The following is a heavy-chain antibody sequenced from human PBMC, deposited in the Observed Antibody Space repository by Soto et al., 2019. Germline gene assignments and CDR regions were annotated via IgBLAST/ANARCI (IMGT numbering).Heavy chain of an antibody. D-gene: IGHD3-22*01. CDR2: IIPIFGTA. V-gene: IGHV1-69*01. Sequence: QVQLVQSGAEVKKPGSSVKVSCKASGGTFSSYAISWVRQAPGQGLEWMGGIIPIFGTANYAQTFQGRVTITADESTSTAYMELSSLRSEDTAVYYCARETYYYDSSGPPGFDYWGQGTLVTVSS. CDR3: ARETYYYDSSGPPGFDY. CDR1: GGTFSSYA. J-gene: IGHJ4*02.